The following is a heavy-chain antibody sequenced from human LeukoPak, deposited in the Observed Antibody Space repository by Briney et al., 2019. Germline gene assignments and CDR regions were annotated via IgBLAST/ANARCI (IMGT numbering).Heavy chain of an antibody. V-gene: IGHV3-53*01. CDR2: IYSAGST. J-gene: IGHJ3*02. Sequence: GGSLRLSCVASGFTVSSNYMSWVRQAPGKGLEWVSVIYSAGSTYYADFVKGRFTISRDNSKNSLFLQMHSLRADDTAVYYCARGRRDCSGDCYVAFDIWGQGTMVTVSS. CDR1: GFTVSSNY. CDR3: ARGRRDCSGDCYVAFDI. D-gene: IGHD2-21*02.